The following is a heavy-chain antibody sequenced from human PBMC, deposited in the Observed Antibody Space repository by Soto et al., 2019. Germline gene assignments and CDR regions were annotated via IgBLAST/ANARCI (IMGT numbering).Heavy chain of an antibody. CDR2: IIPIMNLV. CDR3: GTAAEGTPGGGLDV. CDR1: GDSFNNYA. V-gene: IGHV1-69*01. J-gene: IGHJ6*02. D-gene: IGHD3-16*01. Sequence: VQLVQSETEVRKPGSSVKLSCKTSGDSFNNYAISSVRQAPGQGIEWMGGIIPIMNLVRYAETFQGRVTISAPDSTGTAYLEVTSLRSEDTATYYCGTAAEGTPGGGLDVWGLGTTVSVSS.